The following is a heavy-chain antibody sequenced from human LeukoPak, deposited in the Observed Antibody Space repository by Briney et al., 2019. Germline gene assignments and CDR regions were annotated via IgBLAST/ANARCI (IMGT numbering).Heavy chain of an antibody. J-gene: IGHJ3*02. CDR2: IRYDGSNT. Sequence: GGSLRLSCAASGFPFSNYGMHWVRQAPGKGLEWVAFIRYDGSNTYYADSVKGRFTISRDNSKNTLYLQMNSLRPEDTAVYYCAKVASRVATIYDAFDIWGQGTIVTVSS. CDR3: AKVASRVATIYDAFDI. V-gene: IGHV3-30*02. CDR1: GFPFSNYG. D-gene: IGHD5-12*01.